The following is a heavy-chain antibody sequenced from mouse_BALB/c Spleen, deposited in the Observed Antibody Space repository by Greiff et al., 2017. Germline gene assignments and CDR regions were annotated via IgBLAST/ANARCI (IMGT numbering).Heavy chain of an antibody. Sequence: EVQLQQSGGGLVQPGGSRKLSCAASGFTFSSFGMHWVRQAPEKGLEWVAYISSGSSTIYYADTVKGRFTISRDNPKNTLFLQMTSLRSEDTAMYYCARSGYYGSSYPAWFAYWGQGTLVTVSA. J-gene: IGHJ3*01. V-gene: IGHV5-17*02. CDR1: GFTFSSFG. D-gene: IGHD1-1*01. CDR2: ISSGSSTI. CDR3: ARSGYYGSSYPAWFAY.